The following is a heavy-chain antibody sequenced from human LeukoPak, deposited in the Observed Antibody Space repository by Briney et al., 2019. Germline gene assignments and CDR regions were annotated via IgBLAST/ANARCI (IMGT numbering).Heavy chain of an antibody. CDR1: GYTFTTYD. J-gene: IGHJ5*02. D-gene: IGHD6-6*01. V-gene: IGHV1-8*01. CDR2: MNPKSGRR. Sequence: ASVEVSCKASGYTFTTYDINWVRQAPGQGLEWMGWMNPKSGRRGYAQKFQGRVTMTEDTSTDTAYMELSSLRSEDTAVYYCAGRSSSGDWFDPWGQGTLVTVSS. CDR3: AGRSSSGDWFDP.